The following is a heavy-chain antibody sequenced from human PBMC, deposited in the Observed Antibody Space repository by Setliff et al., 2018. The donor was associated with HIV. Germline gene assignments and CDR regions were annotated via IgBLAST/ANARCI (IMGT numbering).Heavy chain of an antibody. V-gene: IGHV1-2*02. CDR1: GYTFTAYF. Sequence: ASVKVSCKTAGYTFTAYFLQWVRQAPGQGLEWIGWISPNTGDTGIALKFQGRVTMTRDTSTSTTCLELDRLTYDDTAIYYCARGGYYTSGTWFDPWGQGTLVTVSS. J-gene: IGHJ5*02. D-gene: IGHD3-10*01. CDR3: ARGGYYTSGTWFDP. CDR2: ISPNTGDT.